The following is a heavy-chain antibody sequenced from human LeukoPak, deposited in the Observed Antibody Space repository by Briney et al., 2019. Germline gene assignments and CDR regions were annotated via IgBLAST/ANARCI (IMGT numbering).Heavy chain of an antibody. D-gene: IGHD3-3*01. CDR1: GFTFSSYA. V-gene: IGHV3-15*07. CDR2: IKSKTDGGTT. J-gene: IGHJ6*02. CDR3: TTVRRITIFGVVIIGRPEGMDV. Sequence: GGSLRLSCAASGFTFSSYAMNWVRQAPGKGLEWVGRIKSKTDGGTTDYAAPVKGRFTISRDDSKNTLYLQMNSLKTEDTAVYYCTTVRRITIFGVVIIGRPEGMDVWGQGTTVTVSS.